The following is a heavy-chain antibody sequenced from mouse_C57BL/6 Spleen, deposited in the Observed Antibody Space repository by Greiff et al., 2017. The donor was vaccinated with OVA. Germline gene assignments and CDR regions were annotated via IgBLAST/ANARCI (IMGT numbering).Heavy chain of an antibody. Sequence: EVQLVESGGGLVKPGGSLKLSCAASGFTFSDYGMHWVRQAPEKGLEWVAYISSGSSTIYYADTVKGRFTISRDNAKNTLFLQMTSLRSEDTAMYYCARSTTVVAFDVWGTGTTVTVSS. J-gene: IGHJ1*03. D-gene: IGHD1-1*01. CDR1: GFTFSDYG. CDR3: ARSTTVVAFDV. V-gene: IGHV5-17*01. CDR2: ISSGSSTI.